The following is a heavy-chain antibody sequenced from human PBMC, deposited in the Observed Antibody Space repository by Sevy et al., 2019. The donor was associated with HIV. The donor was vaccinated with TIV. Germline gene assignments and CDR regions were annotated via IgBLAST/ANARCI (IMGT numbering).Heavy chain of an antibody. CDR2: ISAYNGNT. CDR3: ARDLDIVVPTSRGVIDY. Sequence: ASVKVSCKASGYTFTSYGISWVRQAPGQGLEWRGWISAYNGNTNDAQKLQGRVTMTTDTSTSTAYMELRSLRSDDTAVYYCARDLDIVVPTSRGVIDYWGQGTLVTVSS. CDR1: GYTFTSYG. J-gene: IGHJ4*02. V-gene: IGHV1-18*01. D-gene: IGHD2-2*01.